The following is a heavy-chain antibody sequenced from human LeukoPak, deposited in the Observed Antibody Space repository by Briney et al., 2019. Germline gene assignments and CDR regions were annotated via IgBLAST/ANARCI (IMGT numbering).Heavy chain of an antibody. CDR2: INSNSGGT. Sequence: ASVEVSCKASGYTFTGYYVHWVRQAPGQGLEWMGWINSNSGGTNYAQKFQGRVTMTRDTSISTAYMELSRLRSDDTAVYSCARDLRNTSDWSGGMDVWGQGTTVTVSS. D-gene: IGHD6-19*01. CDR3: ARDLRNTSDWSGGMDV. J-gene: IGHJ6*02. V-gene: IGHV1-2*02. CDR1: GYTFTGYY.